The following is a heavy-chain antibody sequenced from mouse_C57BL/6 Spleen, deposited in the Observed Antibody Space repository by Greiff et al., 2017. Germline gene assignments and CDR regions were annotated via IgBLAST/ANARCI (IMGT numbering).Heavy chain of an antibody. CDR3: ARNDYDGRFDY. CDR1: GYAFSSYW. Sequence: VQLQQSGAELVKPGASVKISCKASGYAFSSYWMNWVKQRPGKGLEWIGQIYPGDGDTNYNGKFTGKATLTADKSSSTACMQLSSLTSEDSAVYFCARNDYDGRFDYWGQGTTLTVSS. D-gene: IGHD2-4*01. CDR2: IYPGDGDT. J-gene: IGHJ2*01. V-gene: IGHV1-80*01.